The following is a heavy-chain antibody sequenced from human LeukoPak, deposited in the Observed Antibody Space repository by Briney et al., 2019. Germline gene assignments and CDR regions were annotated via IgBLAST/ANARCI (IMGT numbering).Heavy chain of an antibody. V-gene: IGHV3-15*01. CDR1: GFTFSNAY. CDR3: AKDYASDMATAPFDY. D-gene: IGHD5-24*01. J-gene: IGHJ4*02. CDR2: IKSKTAGGTT. Sequence: GGSLRLSCAASGFTFSNAYMAWVRQAPGKGLEWVGLIKSKTAGGTTNYASPVKGRVTISRDDSKNTQYLQMNSLKTEDTAVYYCAKDYASDMATAPFDYWGQGTLVTVSS.